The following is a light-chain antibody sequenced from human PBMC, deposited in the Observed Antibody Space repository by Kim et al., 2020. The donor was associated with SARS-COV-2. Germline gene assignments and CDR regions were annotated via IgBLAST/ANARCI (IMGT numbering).Light chain of an antibody. Sequence: SASVGDRVNITCRASQNIDNYLNWYQKKPGKAPNLLIYIAYSLQTGVPSRFSGSGSGAEYSLTISSLQPEDFATYYCQQSFTDSRTFGQGTKLEI. V-gene: IGKV1-39*01. CDR2: IAY. CDR1: QNIDNY. CDR3: QQSFTDSRT. J-gene: IGKJ2*01.